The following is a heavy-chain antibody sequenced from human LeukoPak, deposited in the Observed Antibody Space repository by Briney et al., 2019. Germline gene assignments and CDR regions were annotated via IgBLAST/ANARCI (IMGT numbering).Heavy chain of an antibody. V-gene: IGHV4-59*08. CDR2: MYYSGAT. J-gene: IGHJ5*02. Sequence: SETPSLTCTGSGGSISDYYWSWIRQPPRKGLEWIGDMYYSGATNYNPSLRSRVTISLDTSKNRVSLKLSSVTAADTAVYSCARHHRTKYCSGGSCYSGWFDPWGQGTLVTVSS. CDR1: GGSISDYY. D-gene: IGHD2-15*01. CDR3: ARHHRTKYCSGGSCYSGWFDP.